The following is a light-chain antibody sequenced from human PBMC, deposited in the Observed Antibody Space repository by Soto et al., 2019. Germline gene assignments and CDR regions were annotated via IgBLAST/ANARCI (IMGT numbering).Light chain of an antibody. CDR2: RNN. CDR1: SSNIGSNY. Sequence: SVLTQPPSASGTPGQRVTISCSGSSSNIGSNYVYWYQQLPGTAPKLLIYRNNQRPSGGPDRFSGSKSGTSASLAISGRGSEDEADYYCAAWDDSLSGGVFGGGTKLTVL. V-gene: IGLV1-47*01. CDR3: AAWDDSLSGGV. J-gene: IGLJ3*02.